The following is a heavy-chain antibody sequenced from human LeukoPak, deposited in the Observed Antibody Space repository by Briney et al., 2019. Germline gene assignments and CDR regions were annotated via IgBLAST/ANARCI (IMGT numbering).Heavy chain of an antibody. CDR3: ARATTVVRWSYYYYGMDV. CDR1: GGSISSGDYY. Sequence: PSETLSLTCTVSGGSISSGDYYWSWIRQPPGKGLEWIGCIYYSGSTYYNPSLKSRVTISVDTSKNQFSLKLSSVTAADTAVYYCARATTVVRWSYYYYGMDVWGQGTTVTVSS. V-gene: IGHV4-30-4*01. CDR2: IYYSGST. J-gene: IGHJ6*02. D-gene: IGHD4-23*01.